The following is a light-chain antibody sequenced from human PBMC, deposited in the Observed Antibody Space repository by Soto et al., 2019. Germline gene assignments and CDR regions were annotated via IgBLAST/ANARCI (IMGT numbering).Light chain of an antibody. V-gene: IGKV3-11*01. CDR2: DAS. CDR1: QSVSSY. CDR3: QQRSNWPPIT. J-gene: IGKJ5*01. Sequence: SRSSVNLSLSPGERATLSCRASQSVSSYLAWYQQKPGQAPRLLIYDASNRATGIPARFSGGGSGTDFTLTIDNLEPEDFAIYYCQQRSNWPPITFGQGTRLEI.